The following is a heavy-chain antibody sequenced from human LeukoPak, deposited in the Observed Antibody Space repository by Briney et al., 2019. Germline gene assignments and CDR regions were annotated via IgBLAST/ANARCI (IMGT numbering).Heavy chain of an antibody. Sequence: ASVKVSCKASGYTFTSYDINWVRQATGQGLEWMGWMNPNSGNTGYAQKFQGRVTMTRNTSISTAYMDLSSLRSEDTAVYYCARGLYCSSTSCYLSLEISGRPDTWFDPWGQGTLVTVSS. V-gene: IGHV1-8*01. CDR2: MNPNSGNT. J-gene: IGHJ5*02. D-gene: IGHD2-2*01. CDR1: GYTFTSYD. CDR3: ARGLYCSSTSCYLSLEISGRPDTWFDP.